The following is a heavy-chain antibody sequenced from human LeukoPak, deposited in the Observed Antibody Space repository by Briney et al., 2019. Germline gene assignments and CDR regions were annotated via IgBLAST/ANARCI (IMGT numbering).Heavy chain of an antibody. J-gene: IGHJ6*02. CDR2: IYSGGST. CDR1: GFTVSSNY. Sequence: PGGSLRLSCAASGFTVSSNYMSWVRQAPGKGLEWVSVIYSGGSTYYADSVKGRFTISRDNSKNTLYPQMNSLRAEDTAVYYCARDAYRFYYGMDVWGQGTTVTVSS. V-gene: IGHV3-53*01. D-gene: IGHD5-18*01. CDR3: ARDAYRFYYGMDV.